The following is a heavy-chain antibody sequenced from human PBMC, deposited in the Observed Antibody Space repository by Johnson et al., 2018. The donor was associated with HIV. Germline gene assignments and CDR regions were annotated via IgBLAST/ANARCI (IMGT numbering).Heavy chain of an antibody. Sequence: VQLVESGGGLVQPGRSMRLSCAASGFTFDDYAMHWVRQAPGKGLEWVSGINWNGGSTGYADSVKGRFTISRDNSKNTLYLKMNSLRAEDASVYHCAKDNFLKGIIGNAFDIWGQGTMVTVSS. J-gene: IGHJ3*02. CDR1: GFTFDDYA. D-gene: IGHD2/OR15-2a*01. CDR3: AKDNFLKGIIGNAFDI. CDR2: INWNGGST. V-gene: IGHV3-9*01.